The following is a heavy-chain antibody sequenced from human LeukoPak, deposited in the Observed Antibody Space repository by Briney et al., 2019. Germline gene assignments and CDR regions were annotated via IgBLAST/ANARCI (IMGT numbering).Heavy chain of an antibody. J-gene: IGHJ4*02. V-gene: IGHV3-48*01. CDR2: ISSSSSTI. D-gene: IGHD3-22*01. Sequence: GGSLRLSCAASGFTFSSYSMNWVRQAPGKGLEWVSYISSSSSTIYYADSVKGRFTISRDNAKNSLYLQMNSLRAEDTAVYYCARQRYYDSSGYSHFDYWGQGTLVTVSS. CDR3: ARQRYYDSSGYSHFDY. CDR1: GFTFSSYS.